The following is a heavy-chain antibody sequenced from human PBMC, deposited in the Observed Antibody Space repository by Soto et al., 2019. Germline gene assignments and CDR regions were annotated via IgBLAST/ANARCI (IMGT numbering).Heavy chain of an antibody. D-gene: IGHD6-19*01. Sequence: EVQMVESGGGLVQPGGSLKLSCAASGFTFSGSAMHWVRQAYGKGLEWVGRISSKANSYATAYGAWVKGRFTISRDDSKTTAYRQRASLKTEDTAVYYCTRTDSRGWYRIYPREYFQHWGQGTMVTVSS. CDR3: TRTDSRGWYRIYPREYFQH. J-gene: IGHJ1*01. CDR1: GFTFSGSA. V-gene: IGHV3-73*01. CDR2: ISSKANSYAT.